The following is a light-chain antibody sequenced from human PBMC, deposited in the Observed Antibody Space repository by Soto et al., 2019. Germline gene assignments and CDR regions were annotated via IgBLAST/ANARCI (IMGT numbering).Light chain of an antibody. V-gene: IGKV1-39*01. J-gene: IGKJ2*01. CDR2: YAS. CDR1: QNIRNY. Sequence: DIPMTQSPSSLSASVGDRVTITCRASQNIRNYLNWYQQKPGKAPNLLIHYASTLRSGVPSRFSGSGSGTELSLTISILQPEEFASYHCQKSFTIPYTFGQGTNVAVK. CDR3: QKSFTIPYT.